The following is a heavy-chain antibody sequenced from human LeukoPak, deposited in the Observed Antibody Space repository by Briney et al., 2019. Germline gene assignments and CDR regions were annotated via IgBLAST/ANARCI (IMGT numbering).Heavy chain of an antibody. CDR3: ARRPPSNIVGSDY. J-gene: IGHJ4*02. CDR1: GCSISSYY. V-gene: IGHV4-4*09. Sequence: PSETLSFTCTGAGCSISSYYWSWIRQPPGHGLEWIGYIYTSGSTNYNPSLKSRVTISAATSKNQFSLKLSSVTAADTAVYYCARRPPSNIVGSDYWGQGTLVTVSS. CDR2: IYTSGST. D-gene: IGHD2/OR15-2a*01.